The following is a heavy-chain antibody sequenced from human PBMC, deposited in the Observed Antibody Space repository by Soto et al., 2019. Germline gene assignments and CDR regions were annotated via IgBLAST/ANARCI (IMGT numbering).Heavy chain of an antibody. Sequence: ASETLSLTCTVSGGSISSSSYYWGWIRQPPGKGLEWIGSIYYSGSTYYNPSLKSRVTISVDKSKNQFSLNLDSVTAADTAVYYCARYDFGTFDYWGRGILVTVSS. CDR1: GGSISSSSYY. D-gene: IGHD4-17*01. V-gene: IGHV4-39*07. J-gene: IGHJ4*02. CDR2: IYYSGST. CDR3: ARYDFGTFDY.